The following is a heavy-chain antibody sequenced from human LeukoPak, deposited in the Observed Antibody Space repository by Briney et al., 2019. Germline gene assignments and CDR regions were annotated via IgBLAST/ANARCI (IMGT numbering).Heavy chain of an antibody. Sequence: SETLSLTCGFYGESFSDYYWGWIRQPPGKGLEWIGEINHTGSTNYNPSLKSRVTISVDTSKNQFSLKLSSVTAADTAVYYCARYYLTDGMDVWGQGTTVTVSS. CDR3: ARYYLTDGMDV. D-gene: IGHD3-10*01. J-gene: IGHJ6*02. CDR2: INHTGST. CDR1: GESFSDYY. V-gene: IGHV4-34*01.